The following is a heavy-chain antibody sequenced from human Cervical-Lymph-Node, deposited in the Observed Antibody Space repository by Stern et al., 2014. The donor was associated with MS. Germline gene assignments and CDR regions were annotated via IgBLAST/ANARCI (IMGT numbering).Heavy chain of an antibody. V-gene: IGHV1-18*01. CDR2: ISAYNGNT. CDR1: GYTFTSYG. Sequence: VQLVESGAEVKKPGASVKVSCKASGYTFTSYGISWVRQAPGQGLEWMGWISAYNGNTNYAQKLQGRVTMTTDTSTSPAYMELRSLRSDDTAVYYCARDKMVYATHYYYYAMDVWGQGTTVTVSS. CDR3: ARDKMVYATHYYYYAMDV. J-gene: IGHJ6*02. D-gene: IGHD2-8*01.